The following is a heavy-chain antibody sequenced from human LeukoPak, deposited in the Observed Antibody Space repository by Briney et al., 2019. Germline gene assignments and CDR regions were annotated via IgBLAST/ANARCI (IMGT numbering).Heavy chain of an antibody. D-gene: IGHD2-15*01. CDR2: INHSGST. J-gene: IGHJ6*03. CDR3: ARLVVAARKQKYYYYYYMDV. CDR1: GDSISSGSYY. V-gene: IGHV4-34*01. Sequence: PSETLSLTCAVSGDSISSGSYYWSWIRQPPGKGLEWIGEINHSGSTNYNPSLKSRVTISVDTSKNQFSLKLSSVTAADTAVYYCARLVVAARKQKYYYYYYMDVWGKGTTVTVSS.